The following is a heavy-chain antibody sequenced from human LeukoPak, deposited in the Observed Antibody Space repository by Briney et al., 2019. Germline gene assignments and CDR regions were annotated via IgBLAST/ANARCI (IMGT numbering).Heavy chain of an antibody. Sequence: SETLSLTCAVYGGSFSGYYWSWIRQPPGKGLEWIGEINHSGSTNYNPSLKSRVTISVDTSKNQFSLKLSSVTAADTAVYYCARDRGRGVEQLWLSGPKPYYFDYWGQGTLVTVSS. CDR1: GGSFSGYY. CDR3: ARDRGRGVEQLWLSGPKPYYFDY. CDR2: INHSGST. D-gene: IGHD5-18*01. J-gene: IGHJ4*02. V-gene: IGHV4-34*01.